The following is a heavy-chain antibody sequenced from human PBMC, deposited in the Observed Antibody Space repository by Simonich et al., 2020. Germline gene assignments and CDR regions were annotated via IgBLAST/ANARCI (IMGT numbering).Heavy chain of an antibody. V-gene: IGHV1-2*06. CDR1: GYTFTGYL. CDR2: IKPNEGGN. D-gene: IGHD1-7*01. CDR3: ARGTYGFAGTTRPNTENWFDP. Sequence: QVQLVQAGAEVKKPGASVKVSCKASGYTFTGYLMHWGRQAPGQGLEWKERIKPNEGGNNYAQKFQGRVTMTRDTAISTANMELSRLRSDEPAVYYCARGTYGFAGTTRPNTENWFDPWGQGTLVTVSS. J-gene: IGHJ5*02.